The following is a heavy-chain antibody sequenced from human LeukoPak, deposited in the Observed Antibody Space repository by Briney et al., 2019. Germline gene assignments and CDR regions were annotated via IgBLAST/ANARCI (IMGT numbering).Heavy chain of an antibody. CDR1: GGSISSYY. CDR3: ARGGGYSSSWPRFDP. V-gene: IGHV4-59*12. CDR2: IYYSGST. D-gene: IGHD6-13*01. J-gene: IGHJ5*02. Sequence: SETLSLTCTASGGSISSYYWSWIRQPPGKGLEWIGYIYYSGSTNYNPSLKSRVTISVDTSKNQFSLKLSSVTAADTAVYYCARGGGYSSSWPRFDPWGQGTLVTVSS.